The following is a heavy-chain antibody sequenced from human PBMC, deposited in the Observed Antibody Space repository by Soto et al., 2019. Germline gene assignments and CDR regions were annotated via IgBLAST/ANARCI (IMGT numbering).Heavy chain of an antibody. J-gene: IGHJ4*02. Sequence: PGGSLRLSCAASGFTFSSYSMNWVRHAPGKGLEWVSSISSSSSYIYYADSVKGRFTISRDNAKNSLYLQMNSLRAEDTAVYYCARVLGRDYDFWSGTLMFDYWGQGTLVTVS. V-gene: IGHV3-21*01. CDR3: ARVLGRDYDFWSGTLMFDY. D-gene: IGHD3-3*01. CDR2: ISSSSSYI. CDR1: GFTFSSYS.